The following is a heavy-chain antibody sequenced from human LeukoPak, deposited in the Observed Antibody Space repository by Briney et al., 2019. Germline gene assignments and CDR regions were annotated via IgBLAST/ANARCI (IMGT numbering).Heavy chain of an antibody. V-gene: IGHV4-34*01. CDR3: ARADYYYDSSGYYVHDY. CDR1: GGSFSGYY. J-gene: IGHJ4*02. Sequence: PSETLSLTCAAYGGSFSGYYWSWIRQPPGKGLEWIGEINHSGSTNYNPSLKSRVTISVDTSKNQFSLKLSSVTAADTAVYYCARADYYYDSSGYYVHDYWGQGTLVTVSS. D-gene: IGHD3-22*01. CDR2: INHSGST.